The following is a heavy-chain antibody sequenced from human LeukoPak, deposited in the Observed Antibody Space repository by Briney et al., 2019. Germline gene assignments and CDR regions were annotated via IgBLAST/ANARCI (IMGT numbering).Heavy chain of an antibody. CDR1: GFTFSTYG. V-gene: IGHV3-23*01. J-gene: IGHJ4*02. Sequence: GGSLRLSCAASGFTFSTYGMSWVRQAPGKGLEWVSTISGSAGTTDYADSVKGRFTISRDNSKNTLYLQMNSLRAEDTAVYYCAKERLGGFDYWGQGTLVTVSS. CDR2: ISGSAGTT. D-gene: IGHD3-16*01. CDR3: AKERLGGFDY.